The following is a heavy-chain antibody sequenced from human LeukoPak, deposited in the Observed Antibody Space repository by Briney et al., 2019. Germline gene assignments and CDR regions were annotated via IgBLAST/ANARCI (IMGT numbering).Heavy chain of an antibody. CDR2: ISSSGSTI. J-gene: IGHJ6*02. Sequence: PGGSLRLSCAASGFTFSDYYMSWIRQAPGKGLEWVSYISSSGSTIYYADSVKSRFTISRDNAKNSLYLQMNSLRAEDTAVYYCARDPRTTVTTYYYGMDVWGQGTTVTVSS. V-gene: IGHV3-11*01. D-gene: IGHD4-11*01. CDR3: ARDPRTTVTTYYYGMDV. CDR1: GFTFSDYY.